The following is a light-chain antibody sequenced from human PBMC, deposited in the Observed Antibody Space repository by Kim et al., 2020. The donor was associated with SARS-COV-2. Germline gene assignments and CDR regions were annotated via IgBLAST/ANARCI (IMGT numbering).Light chain of an antibody. Sequence: ASVGDRVTIYCRASQGISNYLVWYQQKPGNVPKLRICAASTVQAGVPSRISGSGSGTDFTLNISSLQPEDVATYYCQNYNSDPLTFGGGTKVDIK. CDR3: QNYNSDPLT. J-gene: IGKJ4*01. CDR1: QGISNY. CDR2: AAS. V-gene: IGKV1-27*01.